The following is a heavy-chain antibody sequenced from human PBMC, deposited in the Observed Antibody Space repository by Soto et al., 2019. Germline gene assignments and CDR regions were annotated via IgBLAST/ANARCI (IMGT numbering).Heavy chain of an antibody. CDR3: ARDLGKLITPAP. V-gene: IGHV4-31*03. Sequence: QVQLRESGPGLVKPSQTLSLTCTVSGGSIRSGGYNWSWIRQLPGKGLAWIGYIFHTGNTYYTPSLKSRVTISVDTSQNQFSLRLSSVTAADTARYYCARDLGKLITPAPWGQGALVNVSS. J-gene: IGHJ1*01. D-gene: IGHD7-27*01. CDR2: IFHTGNT. CDR1: GGSIRSGGYN.